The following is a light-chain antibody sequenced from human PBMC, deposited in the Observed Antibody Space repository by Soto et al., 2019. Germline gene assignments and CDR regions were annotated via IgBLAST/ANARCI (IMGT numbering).Light chain of an antibody. J-gene: IGKJ5*01. CDR3: QQYGSSQIT. Sequence: EVVMTQSPATLSVSPGERVTLSCRASQSVRSNLAWYQQKPGQAPRLLIYDASNRATGIPARFSGSGSGTDFTLTISRLEPEDFAVYYCQQYGSSQITFGQGTRLEIK. V-gene: IGKV3-20*01. CDR2: DAS. CDR1: QSVRSN.